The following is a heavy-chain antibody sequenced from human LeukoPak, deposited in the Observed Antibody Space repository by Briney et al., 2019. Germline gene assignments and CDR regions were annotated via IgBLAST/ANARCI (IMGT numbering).Heavy chain of an antibody. V-gene: IGHV4-34*01. Sequence: SETLSLTCAVYGGSFSGYYWSWIRQPPGKGLEWIGEINHSGSTNYNPSLKSRVTISVDTSKNQFSLKLSSVTAADTAVYYCARDRLGYYDSSGYLETPFDYWGQGTLVTVSS. CDR1: GGSFSGYY. CDR3: ARDRLGYYDSSGYLETPFDY. J-gene: IGHJ4*02. D-gene: IGHD3-22*01. CDR2: INHSGST.